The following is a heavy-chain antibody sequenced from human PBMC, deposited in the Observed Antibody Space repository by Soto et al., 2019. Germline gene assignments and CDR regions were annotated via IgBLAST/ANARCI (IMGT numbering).Heavy chain of an antibody. CDR3: ARDRDAYCSKGICSGPYFDY. CDR2: ISDNSSVI. V-gene: IGHV3-48*02. CDR1: GFTFSTYS. D-gene: IGHD2-8*01. Sequence: PGGSLRLSCAASGFTFSTYSINWVRQAPGKGLGWISYISDNSSVIYYADAVKGRFTISRDNAKNSLYLQMNSLRDEDTAVYYCARDRDAYCSKGICSGPYFDYWGQGTLVTVSS. J-gene: IGHJ4*02.